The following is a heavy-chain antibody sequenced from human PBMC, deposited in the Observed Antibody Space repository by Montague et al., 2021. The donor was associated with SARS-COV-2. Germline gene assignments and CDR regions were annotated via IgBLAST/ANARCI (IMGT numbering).Heavy chain of an antibody. CDR2: IYNGGST. D-gene: IGHD1-14*01. V-gene: IGHV4-39*01. CDR3: ATRTRYPQNDFGF. Sequence: ETLSLTCTVSGDSIRNSDYSWGWVRQPPGNGLEWIGNIYNGGSTFYNPSLKSRVTIFVDTSKNQFSLKLSSVTAAVTAVYYCATRTRYPQNDFGFWGQGTLVTVSS. J-gene: IGHJ4*02. CDR1: GDSIRNSDYS.